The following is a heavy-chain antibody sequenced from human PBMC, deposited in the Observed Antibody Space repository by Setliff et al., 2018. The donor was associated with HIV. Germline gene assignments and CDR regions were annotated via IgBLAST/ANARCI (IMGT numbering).Heavy chain of an antibody. Sequence: PSETLSLTCAVYGGSFSDYYWSWIRQPPGKGLEWIGEINHSGSTNYNPSLKRRVTISIDTSKNQFSLKLTSVTAADTAVYYCVTSSSWSSRLNFWGQGMLVTSPQ. D-gene: IGHD6-13*01. V-gene: IGHV4-34*01. J-gene: IGHJ4*02. CDR2: INHSGST. CDR1: GGSFSDYY. CDR3: VTSSSWSSRLNF.